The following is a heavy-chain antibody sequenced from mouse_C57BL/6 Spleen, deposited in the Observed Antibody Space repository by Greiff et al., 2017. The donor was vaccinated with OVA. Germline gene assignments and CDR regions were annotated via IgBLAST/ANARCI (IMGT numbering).Heavy chain of an antibody. CDR1: GYTFTDYY. CDR3: ARWDGYYAWFAY. Sequence: EVQLQQSGPELVKPGASVKISCKASGYTFTDYYMNWVKQSPGKSLEWIGDINPNNGGTSYNQKFKGKATLTVDKSSSTAYMELRSLTSEDSAVYYCARWDGYYAWFAYWGQGTLVTVSA. J-gene: IGHJ3*01. CDR2: INPNNGGT. D-gene: IGHD2-3*01. V-gene: IGHV1-26*01.